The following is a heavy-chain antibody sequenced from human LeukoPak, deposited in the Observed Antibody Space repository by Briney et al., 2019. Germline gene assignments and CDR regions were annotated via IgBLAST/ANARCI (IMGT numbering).Heavy chain of an antibody. Sequence: GGSLRLSCAASGFTFSSYVMHWVRQAPGKGLEWVAIISYDGSNEYYADSVKGRFTISRDSSNNVLYLRMNSLRAEDTAVYYCAKGRRSGSSSYFDHWGQGILVTVSS. J-gene: IGHJ4*02. D-gene: IGHD6-6*01. V-gene: IGHV3-30*04. CDR3: AKGRRSGSSSYFDH. CDR2: ISYDGSNE. CDR1: GFTFSSYV.